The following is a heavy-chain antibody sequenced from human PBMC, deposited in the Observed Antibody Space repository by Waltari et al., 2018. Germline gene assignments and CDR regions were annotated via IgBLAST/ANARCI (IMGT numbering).Heavy chain of an antibody. Sequence: QVQLQESGPGLVKPSQTLSLTCTVSGGSISSGGYYWSWIRQHPGKGLEWIGYIYYSGSTYYNPSLKSRVTISVDTSKNQFSLKLSSVTAADTAVYYCASLRSYTMADFNAFDIWGQGTMVTVSS. CDR2: IYYSGST. CDR1: GGSISSGGYY. J-gene: IGHJ3*02. D-gene: IGHD2-2*02. V-gene: IGHV4-31*03. CDR3: ASLRSYTMADFNAFDI.